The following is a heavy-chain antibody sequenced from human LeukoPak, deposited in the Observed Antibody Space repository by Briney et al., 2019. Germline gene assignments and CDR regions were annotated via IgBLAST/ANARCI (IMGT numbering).Heavy chain of an antibody. CDR2: ISGSGGST. CDR1: GFTFSSYA. Sequence: GGSLRLSCAASGFTFSSYAMSWVRRAPGKGLEWVSAISGSGGSTYYADSVKGRFTISRDNSKNTLYLQMNSLRAEDTAVYYCAKERVYISSTSCFDYWGQGTLVTVSS. V-gene: IGHV3-23*01. D-gene: IGHD2-2*01. CDR3: AKERVYISSTSCFDY. J-gene: IGHJ4*02.